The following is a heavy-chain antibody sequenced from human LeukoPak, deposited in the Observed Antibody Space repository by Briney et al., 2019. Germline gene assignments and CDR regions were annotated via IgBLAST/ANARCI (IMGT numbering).Heavy chain of an antibody. Sequence: GRSLRLSCAASVFTFHSFGRQWVRQAPGKGLEWVAIISYDGNNKYYADSVKGRFTISRGNSKNTLYLQMNSLRAEDTAVYYCAKVGFSEMEWLLYSDHWGQGTLVTVSS. J-gene: IGHJ4*02. CDR3: AKVGFSEMEWLLYSDH. CDR1: VFTFHSFG. CDR2: ISYDGNNK. D-gene: IGHD3-3*01. V-gene: IGHV3-30*18.